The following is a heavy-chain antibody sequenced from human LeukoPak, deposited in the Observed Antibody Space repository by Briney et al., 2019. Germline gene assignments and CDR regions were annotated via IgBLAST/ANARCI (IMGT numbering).Heavy chain of an antibody. Sequence: PSETLSLTCTVSGGSIRSTSYYWGWIRQPPGKGLGWIGSIYYNGRTYYNPSLKSRLAISVDTSKNQFSLKLSSVTAADTAVYYCARHEAGLRSSDWGWFDPWGQGTLVTVSS. V-gene: IGHV4-39*01. CDR3: ARHEAGLRSSDWGWFDP. CDR2: IYYNGRT. D-gene: IGHD6-19*01. J-gene: IGHJ5*02. CDR1: GGSIRSTSYY.